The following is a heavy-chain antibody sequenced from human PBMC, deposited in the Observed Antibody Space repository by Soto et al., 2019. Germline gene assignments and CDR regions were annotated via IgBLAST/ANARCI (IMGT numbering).Heavy chain of an antibody. CDR2: IYYDGTT. CDR3: ARDRRWLSRGPNNWFDP. CDR1: GGSISSGDYY. Sequence: QVQLQESGPGLVKPSETLSLTCTVSGGSISSGDYYWTWIHQPPGKGLEWLGYIYYDGTTYFNPSLKSRLTMSIDTSKNQFSLKLNSLTAADTAVYYCARDRRWLSRGPNNWFDPWGQGTLVTVSS. D-gene: IGHD2-21*01. J-gene: IGHJ5*02. V-gene: IGHV4-30-4*08.